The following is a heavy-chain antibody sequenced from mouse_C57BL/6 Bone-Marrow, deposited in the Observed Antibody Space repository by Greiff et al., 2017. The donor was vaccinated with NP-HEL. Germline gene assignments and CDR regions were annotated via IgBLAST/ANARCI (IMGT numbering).Heavy chain of an antibody. CDR2: ISSGGDYI. CDR3: TRGGAWFAY. CDR1: GFTFSSYA. J-gene: IGHJ3*01. Sequence: DVMLVESGEGLVKPGGSLKLSCAASGFTFSSYAMSWVRQTPEKRLEWVAYISSGGDYIYYADTVKGRFTISRDNARNTLYLQMSSLKSEDTAMYYCTRGGAWFAYWGQGTLVTVSA. V-gene: IGHV5-9-1*02.